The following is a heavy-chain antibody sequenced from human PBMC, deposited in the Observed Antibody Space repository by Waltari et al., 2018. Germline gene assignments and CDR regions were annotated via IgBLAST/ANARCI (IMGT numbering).Heavy chain of an antibody. CDR1: GYTLTDLS. Sequence: QVQLVQSGAEVKKPGASVMVSCKVSGYTLTDLSMHWVRQAPGKGLEWMGGFDPGDGETSYGQKFQGRVTMTDDTSTDTAYMELSSLRSEDTAMYYCATDPWSLTSSDFDYWGQGTLVTVSS. D-gene: IGHD3-9*01. J-gene: IGHJ4*02. CDR2: FDPGDGET. V-gene: IGHV1-24*01. CDR3: ATDPWSLTSSDFDY.